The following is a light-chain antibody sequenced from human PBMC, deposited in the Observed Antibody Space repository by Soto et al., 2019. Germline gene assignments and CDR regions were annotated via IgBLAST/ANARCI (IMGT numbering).Light chain of an antibody. CDR3: AAWDDSLNGHV. CDR1: SSNIGTSS. Sequence: QSVLNQPHSASGTPGQRVTISCSGSSSNIGTSSVHWFQQLPGTAPKLLISTTNQRPSGVPERFSGSKSGTSASLAISGLQSEDEADYYCAAWDDSLNGHVFGTGTKVTVL. V-gene: IGLV1-44*01. J-gene: IGLJ1*01. CDR2: TTN.